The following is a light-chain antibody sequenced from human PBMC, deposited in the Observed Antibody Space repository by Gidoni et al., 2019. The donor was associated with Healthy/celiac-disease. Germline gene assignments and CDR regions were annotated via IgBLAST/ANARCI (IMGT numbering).Light chain of an antibody. Sequence: AIRMTQSPSSFSASTGDRVTITCRASQGISSYLAWYQQKPGKAPKLLIFAASTLQSGVPSRFIGSGSGADFTLTISCLQSDDFATYYCQQYYSYPQYTFGQGTKLEIK. V-gene: IGKV1-8*01. CDR3: QQYYSYPQYT. CDR2: AAS. J-gene: IGKJ2*01. CDR1: QGISSY.